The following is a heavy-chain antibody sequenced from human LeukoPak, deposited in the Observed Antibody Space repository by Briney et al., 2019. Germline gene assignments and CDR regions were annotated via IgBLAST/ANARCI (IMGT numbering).Heavy chain of an antibody. D-gene: IGHD3-3*01. CDR2: FDPENAEI. Sequence: GASVKVSCKLSGNTLRELPIQWVRQAGGKGLEWMAGFDPENAEIVYAQKFQGRVTMPEDTSTNTAYMELTSLTSDDTALYYCATRGSDFWSGFDYWGQGTQVTVSS. V-gene: IGHV1-24*01. CDR3: ATRGSDFWSGFDY. CDR1: GNTLRELP. J-gene: IGHJ4*02.